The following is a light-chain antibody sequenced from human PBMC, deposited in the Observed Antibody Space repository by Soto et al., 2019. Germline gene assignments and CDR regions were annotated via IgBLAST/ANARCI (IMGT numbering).Light chain of an antibody. V-gene: IGKV3-20*01. CDR3: QQYGSSPYT. CDR1: QSVSSSY. Sequence: EIVLTQSPGTLSLSPGERATLSCRASQSVSSSYLAWDQQKPGQAPRLLIYGASSRATGIPDRFSGSGSGTDFTLTISRLEPEDFAVYYCQQYGSSPYTFGHGTKVEIK. J-gene: IGKJ2*01. CDR2: GAS.